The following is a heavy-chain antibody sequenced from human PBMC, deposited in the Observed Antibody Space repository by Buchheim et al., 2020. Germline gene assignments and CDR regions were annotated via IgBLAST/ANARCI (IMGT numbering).Heavy chain of an antibody. CDR2: ITNTYGTI. CDR1: GFTFSDYN. CDR3: ARGSPSYGFDV. V-gene: IGHV3-11*01. D-gene: IGHD3-16*02. Sequence: QVQLVDSGGNLVKPGESLRLSCAASGFTFSDYNMSWLRQAPGKGLEWVSFITNTYGTIRYADSVRGRFTISRDNAKSSLFLQMSSLRAEDTAVYYCARGSPSYGFDVWGQGTT. J-gene: IGHJ6*01.